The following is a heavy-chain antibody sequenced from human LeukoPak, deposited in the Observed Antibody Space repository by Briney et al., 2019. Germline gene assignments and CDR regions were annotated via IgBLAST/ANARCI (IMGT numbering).Heavy chain of an antibody. V-gene: IGHV4-34*01. D-gene: IGHD3-10*01. J-gene: IGHJ4*02. CDR1: GGSFSGYY. CDR3: ARETDQNYYGSGSYYKPGDFDY. Sequence: SETLSLTCAVYGGSFSGYYWSWIRQPPGKGLEWIGEINYSGSTNYNPSLKSRVTISVDTSKNQFSLKLSSVTAADTAVYYCARETDQNYYGSGSYYKPGDFDYWGQGTLVTVSS. CDR2: INYSGST.